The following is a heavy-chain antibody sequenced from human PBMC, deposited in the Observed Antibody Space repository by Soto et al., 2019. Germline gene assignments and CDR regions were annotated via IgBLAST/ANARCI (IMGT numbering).Heavy chain of an antibody. CDR2: IWYDGSNK. Sequence: QVQLVESGGGVVQPGRSLRLSCAASGFTFSSYGMHWVRQAPGKGLEWVAVIWYDGSNKYYADSVKGRFTISRDNSQSRLYLHMNSMRAEDTAVYYCAGAGDTAMEEGPFDYWGQGTVVTVSS. CDR1: GFTFSSYG. J-gene: IGHJ4*02. D-gene: IGHD5-18*01. V-gene: IGHV3-33*01. CDR3: AGAGDTAMEEGPFDY.